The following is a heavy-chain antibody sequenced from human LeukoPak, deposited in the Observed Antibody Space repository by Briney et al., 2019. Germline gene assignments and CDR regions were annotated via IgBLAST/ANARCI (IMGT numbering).Heavy chain of an antibody. CDR2: IYYSGST. Sequence: SETLSLTCTVSGGSISSSSYYWGWIRQPPGKGPEWIGSIYYSGSTYYNPSLKSRVTISVDTSKNQFSLKLSSVTAADTAVYYCARRIYCSGGSCYSGDNWFDPWGQGTLVPVSS. J-gene: IGHJ5*02. V-gene: IGHV4-39*01. D-gene: IGHD2-15*01. CDR3: ARRIYCSGGSCYSGDNWFDP. CDR1: GGSISSSSYY.